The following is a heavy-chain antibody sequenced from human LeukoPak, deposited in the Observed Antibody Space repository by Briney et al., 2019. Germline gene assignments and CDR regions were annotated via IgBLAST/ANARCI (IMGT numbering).Heavy chain of an antibody. Sequence: SETLSLTCAVYGGSFSGYYWSWLRQPPGKGLEWIGEINHSGSTNYNPSLKSRVTISLDTSKNQFSLKLSSVTAADTAMYYCARGGIRNRHYYYYMDVWGKGTTVTVSS. D-gene: IGHD1-14*01. CDR1: GGSFSGYY. CDR3: ARGGIRNRHYYYYMDV. CDR2: INHSGST. V-gene: IGHV4-34*01. J-gene: IGHJ6*03.